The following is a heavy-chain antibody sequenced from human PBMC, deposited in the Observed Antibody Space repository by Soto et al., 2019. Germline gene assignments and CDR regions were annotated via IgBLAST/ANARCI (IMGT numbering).Heavy chain of an antibody. D-gene: IGHD2-2*01. CDR3: AALVPAAIWFGELYFDY. J-gene: IGHJ4*02. CDR2: IDPSDSYT. Sequence: GESLKISFKGSGYSFTSYWISWVRQMPVKGLEWMARIDPSDSYTNYSPSFQGQVNISADKSISTAYLQWSSLKASDTAMYYCAALVPAAIWFGELYFDYWRQGILVTVCS. V-gene: IGHV5-10-1*04. CDR1: GYSFTSYW.